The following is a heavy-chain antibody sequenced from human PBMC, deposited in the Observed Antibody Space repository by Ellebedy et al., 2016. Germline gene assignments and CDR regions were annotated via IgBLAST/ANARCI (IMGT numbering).Heavy chain of an antibody. J-gene: IGHJ3*01. CDR2: IIPILGIA. Sequence: SVKVSXKASGGTFSSYAISWVRQAPGQGLEWMGRIIPILGIANYAQKFQGRVTITADKSTSTAYMELSSLRSEDTAVYYCARESPYYDSSGYYVWGQGTMVTVSS. CDR3: ARESPYYDSSGYYV. V-gene: IGHV1-69*04. D-gene: IGHD3-22*01. CDR1: GGTFSSYA.